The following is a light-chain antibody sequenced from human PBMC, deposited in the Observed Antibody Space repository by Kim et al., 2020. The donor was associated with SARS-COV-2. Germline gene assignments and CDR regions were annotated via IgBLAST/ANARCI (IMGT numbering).Light chain of an antibody. Sequence: QSALTQPRSVSGSPGQAVTISCTGTSSDVGGYNFVSWYQQHPGKAPKLMMYDVVKRPSGVPDRFSGSKSGNTASLTISGLQAEDEADYHCCSYAGSDIVVFGGGTQLTVL. J-gene: IGLJ2*01. V-gene: IGLV2-11*01. CDR2: DVV. CDR3: CSYAGSDIVV. CDR1: SSDVGGYNF.